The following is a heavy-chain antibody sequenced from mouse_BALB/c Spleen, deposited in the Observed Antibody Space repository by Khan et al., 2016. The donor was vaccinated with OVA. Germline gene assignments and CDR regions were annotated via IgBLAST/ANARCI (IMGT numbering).Heavy chain of an antibody. D-gene: IGHD1-2*01. CDR1: GYSITTNYV. J-gene: IGHJ4*01. CDR3: ANKNYYGGAVEY. V-gene: IGHV3-2*02. CDR2: ITYSGST. Sequence: EVQLQQSGPGLVKPSQSLSLTCTVTGYSITTNYVQDVLQQPPRDIMWMGGNITYSGSTSYTPSLKSRISITRDTSKNHFFLQLTSVTTEDTATYYGANKNYYGGAVEYWGQGTSVTVSS.